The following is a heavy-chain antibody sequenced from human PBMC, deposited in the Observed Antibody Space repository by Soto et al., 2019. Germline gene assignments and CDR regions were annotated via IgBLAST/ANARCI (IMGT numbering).Heavy chain of an antibody. V-gene: IGHV4-59*08. J-gene: IGHJ6*03. CDR3: ARIGTTTDYYMDV. CDR1: GGSISSYY. CDR2: IYYSGST. D-gene: IGHD4-17*01. Sequence: KASETLSLTCTVSGGSISSYYWSWIRQPPGKGLEWIGYIYYSGSTNYNPSLKSRVTISVDTSKNQFSLKLSSVTAADTAVYYCARIGTTTDYYMDVWGKGTTVTVSS.